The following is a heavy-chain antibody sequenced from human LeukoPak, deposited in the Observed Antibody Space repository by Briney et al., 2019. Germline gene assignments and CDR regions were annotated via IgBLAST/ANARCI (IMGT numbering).Heavy chain of an antibody. Sequence: GGSLKISRKGSGYHFTSYWIGWVRPMPGKGLEGRGIIYPGDADTRYSPSFQGQVTISADKSISTAYLQWSSLKASDTAMYYCASPGIALYDAFDMWGQGTMVTVSS. D-gene: IGHD6-13*01. J-gene: IGHJ3*02. V-gene: IGHV5-51*01. CDR2: IYPGDADT. CDR3: ASPGIALYDAFDM. CDR1: GYHFTSYW.